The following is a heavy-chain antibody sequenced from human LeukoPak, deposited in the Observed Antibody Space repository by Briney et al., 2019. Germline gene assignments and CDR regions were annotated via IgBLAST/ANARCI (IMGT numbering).Heavy chain of an antibody. Sequence: GGSLRLSCAAPGFTFSTYAMSWVRQAPGKGLDWVSTISDGGSDTHYADSVKGRFTISRDDSKNTLYLQMNSLRAEDTAVYYCAKALYGDYGRFDYWGQGTLVTVSS. D-gene: IGHD4-17*01. J-gene: IGHJ4*02. CDR3: AKALYGDYGRFDY. V-gene: IGHV3-23*01. CDR1: GFTFSTYA. CDR2: ISDGGSDT.